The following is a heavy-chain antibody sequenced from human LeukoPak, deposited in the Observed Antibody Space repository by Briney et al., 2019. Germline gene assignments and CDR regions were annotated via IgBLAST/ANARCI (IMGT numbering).Heavy chain of an antibody. J-gene: IGHJ4*02. CDR2: IGGSGGST. CDR1: GLTFSSYA. D-gene: IGHD6-6*01. Sequence: GGSLRLSCAASGLTFSSYAMSWVRQAPGKGLEWVSVIGGSGGSTHYADSVKGRFTISRDNSKKTLYLQMNSLRAEDTAVYYCAKDLGFSSSSIFDYWGQGTLVTVSS. V-gene: IGHV3-23*01. CDR3: AKDLGFSSSSIFDY.